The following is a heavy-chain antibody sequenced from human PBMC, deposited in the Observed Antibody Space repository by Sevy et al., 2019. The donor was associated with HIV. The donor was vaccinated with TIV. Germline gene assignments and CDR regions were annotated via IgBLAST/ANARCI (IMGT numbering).Heavy chain of an antibody. CDR1: GDSINTYY. V-gene: IGHV4-59*08. Sequence: SETLSLTCTVSGDSINTYYWSWIRQTPGKGLEWISYVSHSETSNYNPSLKSRVTISLDTPRRQVSLKVSSVTVAYTAVYYCARLRWDVVVVPTSTARSYFYSWGQWTLVTFFS. D-gene: IGHD2-2*01. CDR3: ARLRWDVVVVPTSTARSYFYS. CDR2: VSHSETS. J-gene: IGHJ4*02.